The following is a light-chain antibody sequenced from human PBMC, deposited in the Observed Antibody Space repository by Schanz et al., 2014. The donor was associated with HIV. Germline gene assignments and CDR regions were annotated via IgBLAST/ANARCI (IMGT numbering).Light chain of an antibody. Sequence: QSALTQPPSASGSPGQSVTISCTGTSSDVGGYNYVSWYQQHPGKAPKLMIYDVSNRPSGVPDRFSGSRSGNTASLTVSGLQAEDEADYYCNSYVGNSVWVFGGGTKLTVL. CDR2: DVS. CDR1: SSDVGGYNY. J-gene: IGLJ3*02. CDR3: NSYVGNSVWV. V-gene: IGLV2-8*01.